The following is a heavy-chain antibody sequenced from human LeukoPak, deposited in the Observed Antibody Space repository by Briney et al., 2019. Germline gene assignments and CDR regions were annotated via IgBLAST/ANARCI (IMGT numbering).Heavy chain of an antibody. CDR3: ARDGPAAIAYYFDY. CDR2: ISYDGSNK. D-gene: IGHD2-2*02. Sequence: GGSLRLSCAASGFTFSSYAMHWVRQAPGKGLEWVAVISYDGSNKYYADSVKGRFTISRDNSKNTLYLQMNSLRAEDTAVYYCARDGPAAIAYYFDYWGQGTLVTVSS. J-gene: IGHJ4*02. CDR1: GFTFSSYA. V-gene: IGHV3-30-3*01.